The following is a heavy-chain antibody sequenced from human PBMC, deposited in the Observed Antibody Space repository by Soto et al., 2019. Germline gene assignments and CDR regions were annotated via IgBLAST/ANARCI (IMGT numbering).Heavy chain of an antibody. Sequence: LRLSCAASGVTFISYAMSWVGHAPGKGLEWVSAISGSGGSTYYADSVKGRFTISRDNSKNTLYLQMNSLRAEDTAVYYCARHGSLAADKYFDYWGQGTLLTVSS. D-gene: IGHD6-13*01. CDR3: ARHGSLAADKYFDY. V-gene: IGHV3-23*01. CDR1: GVTFISYA. CDR2: ISGSGGST. J-gene: IGHJ4*02.